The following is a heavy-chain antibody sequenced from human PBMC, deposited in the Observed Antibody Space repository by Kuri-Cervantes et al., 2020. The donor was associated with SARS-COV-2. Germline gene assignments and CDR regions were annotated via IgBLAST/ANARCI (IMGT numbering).Heavy chain of an antibody. Sequence: LSLTCAASGFAFSSYAMHWVRQAPGKGLEWVAVISYDGSNKYYADSVKGRFTISRDNSKNTLYLQMNSLRAEDTAVYYCARDLGVVVPAIDYGMDVWGQGTTVTVSS. CDR2: ISYDGSNK. CDR3: ARDLGVVVPAIDYGMDV. J-gene: IGHJ6*02. V-gene: IGHV3-30-3*01. D-gene: IGHD2-2*01. CDR1: GFAFSSYA.